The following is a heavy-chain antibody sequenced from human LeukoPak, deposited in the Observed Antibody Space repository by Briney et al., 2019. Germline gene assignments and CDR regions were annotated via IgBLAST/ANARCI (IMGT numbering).Heavy chain of an antibody. CDR1: GFIFTSHT. J-gene: IGHJ4*02. Sequence: GGSLRLSCAASGFIFTSHTMNWVRQAPGKGLEWVSSISSTSTYLYYADSVKVRFTISRDNAKNSLYLQMNSLRVEDTAIYYCARQGGSYTIDYWGQGTLVTVSS. V-gene: IGHV3-21*01. D-gene: IGHD1-26*01. CDR3: ARQGGSYTIDY. CDR2: ISSTSTYL.